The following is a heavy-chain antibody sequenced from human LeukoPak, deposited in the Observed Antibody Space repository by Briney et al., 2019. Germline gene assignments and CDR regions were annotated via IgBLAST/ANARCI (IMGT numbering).Heavy chain of an antibody. J-gene: IGHJ4*02. CDR1: GYTLTELS. Sequence: ASVKVSCKVSGYTLTELSMHWVRQAPGKGLEWMGGFDPEDGETIYAQKFQGRVTMTEDTSTDTAYMELSSLRSEDTAVYYCAGAWDCTNGVCLDYWGQGTLVTVSS. V-gene: IGHV1-24*01. CDR3: AGAWDCTNGVCLDY. CDR2: FDPEDGET. D-gene: IGHD2-8*01.